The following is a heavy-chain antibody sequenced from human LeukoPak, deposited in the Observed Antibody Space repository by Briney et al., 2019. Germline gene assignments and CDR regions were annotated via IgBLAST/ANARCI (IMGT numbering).Heavy chain of an antibody. D-gene: IGHD3-22*01. Sequence: GGSLRLSCTASGFTFGDHAMSWVRQAPGKGLEWVGFIRSKAYGGTTEYAASVKGRFTISRDDSKSIAYLQMNSLKTEDTAVYYCTRAPHYYYDSSGYSTYAFDIWGQGTMVTVSS. CDR3: TRAPHYYYDSSGYSTYAFDI. J-gene: IGHJ3*02. V-gene: IGHV3-49*04. CDR1: GFTFGDHA. CDR2: IRSKAYGGTT.